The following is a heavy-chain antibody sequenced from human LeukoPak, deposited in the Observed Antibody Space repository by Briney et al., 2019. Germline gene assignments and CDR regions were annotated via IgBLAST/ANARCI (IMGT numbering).Heavy chain of an antibody. J-gene: IGHJ3*01. Sequence: ASVEVSCKASGYTFTDYYIHWVRQAPGQGLEWMGWIHPYSGGAGHAQKFQGWVSMTSDTSISTAYMELPRLRSDDTAVYYCARDLIHSDVVATPDAFDLWGQGTMVTVSS. D-gene: IGHD5-12*01. CDR3: ARDLIHSDVVATPDAFDL. V-gene: IGHV1-2*04. CDR1: GYTFTDYY. CDR2: IHPYSGGA.